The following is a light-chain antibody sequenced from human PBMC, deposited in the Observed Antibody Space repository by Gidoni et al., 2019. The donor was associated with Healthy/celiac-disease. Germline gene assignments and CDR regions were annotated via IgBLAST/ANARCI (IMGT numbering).Light chain of an antibody. CDR1: QLVSSN. CDR3: QQYNNWPRT. Sequence: EIVMTQSPATLSVYTGERATPSCRASQLVSSNLAWYQQKPGQAPRLLIYGASTRATGIPARFSGSGSGTEFTLTISSLQSEDFAVYYCQQYNNWPRTFGQGTKVEIK. CDR2: GAS. J-gene: IGKJ1*01. V-gene: IGKV3-15*01.